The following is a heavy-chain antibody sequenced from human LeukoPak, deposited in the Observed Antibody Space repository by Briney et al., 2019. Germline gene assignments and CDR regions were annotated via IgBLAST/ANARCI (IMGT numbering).Heavy chain of an antibody. V-gene: IGHV4-38-2*02. Sequence: SETLSLTCSVSDYSISSGYYWGWIRQPPGKGLEWIGSIYHSGSTYYNPSLKSRVTISVDTSKNQFSLKLSSVTAADTAVYYCARGGADYGDDCFDYWGQGTLVTVSS. CDR3: ARGGADYGDDCFDY. CDR1: DYSISSGYY. J-gene: IGHJ4*02. CDR2: IYHSGST. D-gene: IGHD4-17*01.